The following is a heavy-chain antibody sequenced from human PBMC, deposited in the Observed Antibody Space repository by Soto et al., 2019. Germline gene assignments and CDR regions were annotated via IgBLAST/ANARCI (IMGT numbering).Heavy chain of an antibody. J-gene: IGHJ4*02. CDR3: AGPVGGYQVLFGTWYGTRSDY. Sequence: GGSLRLSCAASGPSFSSYPMTWVRQSPGEGLEWVSAISGSGDTTLYAASVRGRLIISRDNSKNKVYLDMSSLRAEDTALYYCAGPVGGYQVLFGTWYGTRSDYWGQGTLVTVSS. V-gene: IGHV3-23*01. D-gene: IGHD6-13*01. CDR1: GPSFSSYP. CDR2: ISGSGDTT.